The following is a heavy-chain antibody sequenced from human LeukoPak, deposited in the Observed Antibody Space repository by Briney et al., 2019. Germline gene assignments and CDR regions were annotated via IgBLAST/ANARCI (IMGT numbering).Heavy chain of an antibody. CDR2: VFHAGSI. J-gene: IGHJ4*02. D-gene: IGHD2/OR15-2a*01. CDR1: GSPISSTYY. V-gene: IGHV4-38-2*01. Sequence: PETLSLTCAVSGSPISSTYYWAWIRQPPGKGLEWIGSVFHAGSIYYNPSLKSRVTVSADTSKNQFSLKLTSVTAADTAVYYCARGDYFIDFWGQGTLVTVSS. CDR3: ARGDYFIDF.